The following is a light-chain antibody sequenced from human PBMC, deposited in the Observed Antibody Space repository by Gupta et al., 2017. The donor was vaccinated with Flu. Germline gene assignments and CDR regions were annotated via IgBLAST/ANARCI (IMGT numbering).Light chain of an antibody. CDR1: SSNIGSHH. J-gene: IGLJ1*01. Sequence: QSVLTHPPSLSAAPGQQVTISCSGSSSNIGSHHVSCYHQVPGAAPNLIMYNNNKRHSGIPARFSGATSGTSATLNITGLQTGEEGDYYWGAWDDNYSVEILGTGTKLTVL. V-gene: IGLV1-51*01. CDR3: GAWDDNYSVEI. CDR2: NNN.